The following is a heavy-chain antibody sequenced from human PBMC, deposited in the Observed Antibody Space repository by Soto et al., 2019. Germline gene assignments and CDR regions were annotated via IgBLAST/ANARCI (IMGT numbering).Heavy chain of an antibody. D-gene: IGHD5-12*01. CDR2: ISAYYGNT. J-gene: IGHJ4*02. CDR3: ARDRVEMATIRMFDY. Sequence: QVQLVQSGAEVKKPGASVKVSCKASGYTFTSYGISWVRQAPGQGLEWMGWISAYYGNTNYAQSLQGRVTMTTDTSTSTAFMELRSLRSDDTAMYYCARDRVEMATIRMFDYWGQGTLVTVSS. V-gene: IGHV1-18*04. CDR1: GYTFTSYG.